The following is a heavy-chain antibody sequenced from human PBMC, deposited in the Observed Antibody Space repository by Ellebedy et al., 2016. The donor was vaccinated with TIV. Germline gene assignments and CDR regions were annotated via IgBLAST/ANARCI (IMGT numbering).Heavy chain of an antibody. V-gene: IGHV3-30-3*01. D-gene: IGHD3-10*01. J-gene: IGHJ6*02. CDR1: GFIFRSYA. CDR3: ARGWFGDSYGMDV. CDR2: ISYDGSNK. Sequence: GESLKISCAASGFIFRSYAMHWVRQAPGKGLEWVAVISYDGSNKYYADSVKGRFTISRDNSKNTLYLQMNSLRAEDTAVYYCARGWFGDSYGMDVWGQGTTVTVSS.